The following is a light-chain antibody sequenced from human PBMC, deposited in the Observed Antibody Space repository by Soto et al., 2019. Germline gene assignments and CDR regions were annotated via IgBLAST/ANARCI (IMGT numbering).Light chain of an antibody. CDR3: YSSTSGSTYG. CDR2: EVS. J-gene: IGLJ1*01. V-gene: IGLV2-14*01. CDR1: SSDVGGHNF. Sequence: QSALTQPASVSGSPGQSITISCTGSSSDVGGHNFVSWCQQHPGKAPKLVIYEVSNRPSGVSNRFSGSKSGHTASLTISGLQTEDEADYYCYSSTSGSTYGFGTGTKLTVL.